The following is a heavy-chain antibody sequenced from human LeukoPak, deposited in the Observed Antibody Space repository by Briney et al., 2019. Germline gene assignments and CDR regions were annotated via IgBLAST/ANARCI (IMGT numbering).Heavy chain of an antibody. D-gene: IGHD6-19*01. CDR2: ISGSGGST. Sequence: GGSLRLSCAASGFTFNNYAMSWVRQAPGKGLEWVSAISGSGGSTYYADSVKGRFTISRDSSKNTLYLQMNSLRAEDTAVYYCARVRSGWSHFDYWGQGTLVTVSS. V-gene: IGHV3-23*01. CDR1: GFTFNNYA. CDR3: ARVRSGWSHFDY. J-gene: IGHJ4*02.